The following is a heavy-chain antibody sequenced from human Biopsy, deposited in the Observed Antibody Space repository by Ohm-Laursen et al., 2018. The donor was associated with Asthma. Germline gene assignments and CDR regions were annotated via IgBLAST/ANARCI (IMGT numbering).Heavy chain of an antibody. D-gene: IGHD5-12*01. V-gene: IGHV1-69*13. Sequence: SVKVSCKASGDSLGSFINYAISWVRQAPRQGLEWMGGLIPVLGTADYAPMFEGRVTITADESTSTAYLELTSLRSEDTAVYYCARGYSGTDRIVYYYSGMEVWGQGTTVTVSS. CDR3: ARGYSGTDRIVYYYSGMEV. J-gene: IGHJ6*02. CDR2: LIPVLGTA. CDR1: GDSLGSFINYA.